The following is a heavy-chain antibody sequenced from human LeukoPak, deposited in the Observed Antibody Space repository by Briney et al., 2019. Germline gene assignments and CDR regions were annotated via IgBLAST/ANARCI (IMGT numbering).Heavy chain of an antibody. J-gene: IGHJ4*02. D-gene: IGHD1-26*01. CDR3: ARSDVGSYYFDY. V-gene: IGHV1-69*05. CDR1: GGTFSSYA. CDR2: IIPIFGTA. Sequence: GASVKVSCKASGGTFSSYAISWVRQAPGQGPEWMGGIIPIFGTANYAQKFQGRVTITTDESTSTAYMELSSLRSEDTAVYYCARSDVGSYYFDYWGQGTLVTVSS.